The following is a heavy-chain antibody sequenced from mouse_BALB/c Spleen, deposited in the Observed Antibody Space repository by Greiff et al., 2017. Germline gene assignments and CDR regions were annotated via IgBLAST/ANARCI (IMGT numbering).Heavy chain of an antibody. CDR2: ISSGGSYT. V-gene: IGHV5-9-4*01. CDR1: GFTFSSYA. D-gene: IGHD4-1*01. Sequence: EVHLVESGGGLVKPGGSLKLSCAASGFTFSSYAMSWVRQSPEKRLEWVAEISSGGSYTYYPDTVTGRFTISRDNAKNTLYLEMSSLRSEDTAMYYCATNWDEVAYWGQGTLVTVSA. CDR3: ATNWDEVAY. J-gene: IGHJ3*01.